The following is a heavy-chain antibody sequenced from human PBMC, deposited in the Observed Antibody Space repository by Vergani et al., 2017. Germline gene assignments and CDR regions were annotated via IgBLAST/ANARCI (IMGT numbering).Heavy chain of an antibody. D-gene: IGHD2-21*01. V-gene: IGHV4-4*07. CDR2: IFDDGAT. Sequence: QIQLQESGPGVVKPSETLSLVCTVSNASMNGFFWGWVRQPAGKGLGWMGRIFDDGATYYDPSLEGRVTMSVDVSKNQFSLELTALTAADTDVYYCARDGGEYDKDALDVWRQGTKVA. J-gene: IGHJ3*01. CDR3: ARDGGEYDKDALDV. CDR1: NASMNGFF.